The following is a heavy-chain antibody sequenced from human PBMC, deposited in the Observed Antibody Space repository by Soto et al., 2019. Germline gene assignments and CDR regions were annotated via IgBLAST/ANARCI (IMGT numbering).Heavy chain of an antibody. V-gene: IGHV3-23*01. CDR3: ARAIGADFFDY. J-gene: IGHJ4*02. CDR1: GFTFSNYA. CDR2: ISDNGANT. D-gene: IGHD6-25*01. Sequence: GGSLRLSCIASGFTFSNYAMSWVRQAPGKGPEWVSTISDNGANTFIGDSMKDHFDISRDNSKNTVFLHLSTVRAEDTAIYYCARAIGADFFDYWGQGXPVTVPS.